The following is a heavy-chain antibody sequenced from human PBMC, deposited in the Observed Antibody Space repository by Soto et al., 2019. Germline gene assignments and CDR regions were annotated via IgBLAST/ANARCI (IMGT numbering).Heavy chain of an antibody. CDR2: IKSKSDGATT. Sequence: GFLRLSCAASGFSLSNALMTWVRQAPGKGLEWVGRIKSKSDGATTDYAAPVRGRFIISRDDSKNTLYLQMSSLKTEDTAVYYCTTGLTIFGVVIDPWGQGTLVTVSS. V-gene: IGHV3-15*01. CDR1: GFSLSNAL. CDR3: TTGLTIFGVVIDP. J-gene: IGHJ5*02. D-gene: IGHD3-3*01.